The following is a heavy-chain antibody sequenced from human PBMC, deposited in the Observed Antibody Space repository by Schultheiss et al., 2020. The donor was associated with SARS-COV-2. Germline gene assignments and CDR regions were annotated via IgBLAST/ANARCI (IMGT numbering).Heavy chain of an antibody. Sequence: SETLSLTCAVSGGSISNGDHTWSWIRQPPGKDLEWIGYIYHSGSAYYNPSLKSRVTMSIERSANQFSLKLSSVTAADTAVYYCAREAAAAAGGWFDPWGQGTLVTVSS. V-gene: IGHV4-30-2*01. D-gene: IGHD6-13*01. CDR1: GGSISNGDHT. CDR3: AREAAAAAGGWFDP. J-gene: IGHJ5*02. CDR2: IYHSGSA.